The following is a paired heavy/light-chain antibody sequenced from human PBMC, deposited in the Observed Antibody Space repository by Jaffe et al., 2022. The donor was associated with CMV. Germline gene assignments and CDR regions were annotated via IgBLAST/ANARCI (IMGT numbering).Heavy chain of an antibody. V-gene: IGHV3-23*01. CDR3: ANLGSENLGGS. J-gene: IGHJ4*02. CDR2: ISGSGRSI. CDR1: GFNFSTYA. Sequence: EVQLLESGGGLVQPGGSLRLSCVASGFNFSTYAMSWVRQAPGKGLEWVSGISGSGRSIYYVDSVKGRFTISRDNSKNMVYLQMSSLRAEDTAVFYCANLGSENLGGSWGQGTLVTVSS. D-gene: IGHD3-10*01.
Light chain of an antibody. Sequence: QSALTQPASVSGSPGQSITISCTGTGSDVGRYKYVSWYQQHPGKAPKLLIYDVDNRPSGVSHRFSGSKSGNTASLTISGLQAEDEADYYCNSYTGGSTWLFGGGTKLTVL. J-gene: IGLJ3*02. CDR3: NSYTGGSTWL. CDR2: DVD. CDR1: GSDVGRYKY. V-gene: IGLV2-14*03.